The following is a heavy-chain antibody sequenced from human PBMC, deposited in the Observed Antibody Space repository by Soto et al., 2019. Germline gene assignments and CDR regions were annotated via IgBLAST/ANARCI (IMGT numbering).Heavy chain of an antibody. CDR1: GLTFRNYA. D-gene: IGHD2-2*01. Sequence: PGGSLRLSCAASGLTFRNYAMSWVRQAPGKGLEWVSVISGSGGSTYYADSVKGRFTISRDNSKNTLYLQMNSLRDEDTAVYYCANRALEWCGSITCYAPFDYWGQGTLVTVSS. CDR3: ANRALEWCGSITCYAPFDY. V-gene: IGHV3-23*01. J-gene: IGHJ4*02. CDR2: ISGSGGST.